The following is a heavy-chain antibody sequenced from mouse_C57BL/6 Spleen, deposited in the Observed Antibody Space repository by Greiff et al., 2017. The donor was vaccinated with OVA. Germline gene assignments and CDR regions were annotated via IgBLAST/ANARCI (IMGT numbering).Heavy chain of an antibody. D-gene: IGHD2-3*01. CDR2: IDPEDGET. Sequence: VQLQQSGAELVKPGASVKLSCTASGFNIKDYYMHWVKQRTEQGLEWIGRIDPEDGETKYAPKFLGKAPFTADTSSYTAYLQLSSLTSDDTDVYYWASRYDDFGYWGQGTTLTVAS. CDR3: ASRYDDFGY. J-gene: IGHJ2*01. V-gene: IGHV14-2*01. CDR1: GFNIKDYY.